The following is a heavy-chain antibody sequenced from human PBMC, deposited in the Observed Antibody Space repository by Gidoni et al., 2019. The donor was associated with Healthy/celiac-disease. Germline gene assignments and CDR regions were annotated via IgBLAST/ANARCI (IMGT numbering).Heavy chain of an antibody. Sequence: VQLQESGPGLVKPSETLSLSCTVYGDSISTYYWSWTRQPPGKGLEWIGYIYSRGSTNYNPSLKSRVTISVDTSKNQFSLKLSSVTAADTAVYYCARGTMVLTPFDYWGQGMLVTVSS. V-gene: IGHV4-59*01. J-gene: IGHJ4*02. D-gene: IGHD3-10*01. CDR3: ARGTMVLTPFDY. CDR1: GDSISTYY. CDR2: IYSRGST.